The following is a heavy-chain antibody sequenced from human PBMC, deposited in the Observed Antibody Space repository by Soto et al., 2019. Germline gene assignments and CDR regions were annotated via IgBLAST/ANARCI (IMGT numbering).Heavy chain of an antibody. V-gene: IGHV4-39*07. CDR2: IYYSGRA. J-gene: IGHJ3*02. Sequence: SETLSLTCTVSGGSITSSSYYWGWIRQPPGKGLEWIESIYYSGRAYYSPSLKSRVTISVDNSKNTLYLLMTSLRAEDTAVYYCAKTPMIAVVMDAFDIWGQGTKVTVSS. CDR1: GGSITSSSYY. CDR3: AKTPMIAVVMDAFDI. D-gene: IGHD3-22*01.